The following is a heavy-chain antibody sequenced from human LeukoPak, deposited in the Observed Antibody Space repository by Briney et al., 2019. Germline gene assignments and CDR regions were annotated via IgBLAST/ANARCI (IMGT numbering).Heavy chain of an antibody. CDR1: GYTFSSYY. D-gene: IGHD2-2*01. CDR3: ARAHCGSTTCLRNWFDP. V-gene: IGHV1-2*02. CDR2: INPNSGNT. J-gene: IGHJ5*02. Sequence: ASVKVSCKASGYTFSSYYIHWVRQAPGQGLEWMGWINPNSGNTNYAQKFQGRVTMTRDTSISTAYMELSRLKSDDTAVYYCARAHCGSTTCLRNWFDPLDQGTLVTV.